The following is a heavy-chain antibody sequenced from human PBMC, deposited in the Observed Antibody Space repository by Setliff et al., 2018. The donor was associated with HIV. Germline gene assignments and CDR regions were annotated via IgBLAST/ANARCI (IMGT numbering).Heavy chain of an antibody. CDR1: GGSINNDIYF. Sequence: SETLSLTCSVSGGSINNDIYFWTWIRQHPGKGLEWIGYIYYSGNTYYNPSLKSRVTISLDTSKNQFSLNLSSVTAADTAVYYCARHGAFYYYYYMDVWGKGTTVTVSS. CDR2: IYYSGNT. J-gene: IGHJ6*03. CDR3: ARHGAFYYYYYMDV. V-gene: IGHV4-30-4*01.